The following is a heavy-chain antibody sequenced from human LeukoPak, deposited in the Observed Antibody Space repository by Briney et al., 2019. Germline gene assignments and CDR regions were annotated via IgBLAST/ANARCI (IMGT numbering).Heavy chain of an antibody. Sequence: GGSLRLSCAASGFTFSSYAMRWVRQAPGKGLEYVSAISSNGGSTYYANSVKGRFTISRDNSKNTLYLQMGSLRAEDMAVYYCARVGGSVASGYYYNYWGQGTLVTVSS. CDR1: GFTFSSYA. CDR2: ISSNGGST. V-gene: IGHV3-64*01. CDR3: ARVGGSVASGYYYNY. J-gene: IGHJ4*02. D-gene: IGHD3-22*01.